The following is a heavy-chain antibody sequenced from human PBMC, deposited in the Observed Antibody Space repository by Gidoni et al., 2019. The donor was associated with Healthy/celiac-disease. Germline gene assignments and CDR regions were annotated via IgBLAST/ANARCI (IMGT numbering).Heavy chain of an antibody. Sequence: WGWIRQPPGKGLEWIGSIYHSGSTYYNPSLKSRVTISVDTSKNQFSLKLSSVTAADTAVYYCARSVYGDYEGWYFDLWGRGTLVTVSS. D-gene: IGHD4-17*01. CDR2: IYHSGST. V-gene: IGHV4-38-2*01. CDR3: ARSVYGDYEGWYFDL. J-gene: IGHJ2*01.